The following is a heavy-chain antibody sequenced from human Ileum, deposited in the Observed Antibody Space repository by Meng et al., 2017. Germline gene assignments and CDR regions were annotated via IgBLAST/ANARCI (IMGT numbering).Heavy chain of an antibody. CDR1: GGSFNDYY. J-gene: IGHJ4*02. Sequence: HVQPNQWVAGRLKPSETLSLTCAVFGGSFNDYYWSWVRQSPGKGLEWIGQIHHSGRTNYKSSLERRVTISVDTSKSQFSLKLTSVTAADTAMYYCVRGPARETHDFDYWGQGALVTVSS. D-gene: IGHD1-26*01. V-gene: IGHV4-34*01. CDR2: IHHSGRT. CDR3: VRGPARETHDFDY.